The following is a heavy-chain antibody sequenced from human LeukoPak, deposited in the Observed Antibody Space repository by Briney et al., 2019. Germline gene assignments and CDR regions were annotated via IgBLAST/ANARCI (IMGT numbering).Heavy chain of an antibody. J-gene: IGHJ6*03. CDR2: INPNGGST. CDR3: ARGAVIVPAAMTIYYYYYYMGV. CDR1: GYTFTGHY. Sequence: ASVKVSCKASGYTFTGHYMHWVRQAPGQGLEWMGIINPNGGSTNYAQKFQGRVTVTRNMSTSTVYMELSSLRSEDTAVYYCARGAVIVPAAMTIYYYYYYMGVWGKGTTVTVSS. D-gene: IGHD2-2*01. V-gene: IGHV1-46*01.